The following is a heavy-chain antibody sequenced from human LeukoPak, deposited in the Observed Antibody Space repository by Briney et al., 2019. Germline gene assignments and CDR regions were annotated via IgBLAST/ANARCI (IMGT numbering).Heavy chain of an antibody. V-gene: IGHV3-7*01. Sequence: GGSLRLSCAASGFTFSSYWMSWARQVPQKGLEWVANVRQDGTEKYYVDSVKGRFTISRDNAKNSLYLQMNSLRAEDTAIYYCARVGSGWYTYYFDYWGQGTLVTVSS. CDR2: VRQDGTEK. CDR3: ARVGSGWYTYYFDY. J-gene: IGHJ4*02. D-gene: IGHD6-19*01. CDR1: GFTFSSYW.